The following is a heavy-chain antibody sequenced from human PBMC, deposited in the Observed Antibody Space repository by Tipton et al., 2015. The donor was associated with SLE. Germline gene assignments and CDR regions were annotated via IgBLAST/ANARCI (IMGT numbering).Heavy chain of an antibody. D-gene: IGHD5-12*01. V-gene: IGHV3-74*01. Sequence: SLRLSCAASGFTFSKYWMHWVRQVPGKGLVWVSHIDSDGSGTTYADSVKGRFTISRDNSKNTQYLQMNSLRAEDTAVYYCAKDFMPLSAGYSGYDFDYWGQGTLVTVSS. CDR3: AKDFMPLSAGYSGYDFDY. CDR1: GFTFSKYW. J-gene: IGHJ4*02. CDR2: IDSDGSGT.